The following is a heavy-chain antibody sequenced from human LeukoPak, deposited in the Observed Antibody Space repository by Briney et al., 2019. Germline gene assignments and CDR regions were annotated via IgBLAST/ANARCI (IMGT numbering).Heavy chain of an antibody. Sequence: PSETLSLTCAVSGDSFTGYYWSWIRQPPGKGLEWIGEINHSESTTYNPSLKSRVTISVDPSKNQFSLKLTSVTAADTAVYYCAREGSYSGSGSTPLDYWGQGTLVTVSS. CDR3: AREGSYSGSGSTPLDY. CDR1: GDSFTGYY. D-gene: IGHD3-10*01. V-gene: IGHV4-34*01. CDR2: INHSEST. J-gene: IGHJ4*02.